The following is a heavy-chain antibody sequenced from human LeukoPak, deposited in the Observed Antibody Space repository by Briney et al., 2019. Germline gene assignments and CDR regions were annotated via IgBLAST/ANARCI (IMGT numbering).Heavy chain of an antibody. J-gene: IGHJ4*02. V-gene: IGHV4-38-2*02. D-gene: IGHD3-16*01. Sequence: SETLSLTCTVSGYSITSIYYWGWIRQPPGEGLEWIGRIHHSGAPAYNSSLKSRVTISVDTSKTQFSLKLSSVTAADTAVYYYARSYASSGLDHWGQGTLVTVSS. CDR1: GYSITSIYY. CDR3: ARSYASSGLDH. CDR2: IHHSGAP.